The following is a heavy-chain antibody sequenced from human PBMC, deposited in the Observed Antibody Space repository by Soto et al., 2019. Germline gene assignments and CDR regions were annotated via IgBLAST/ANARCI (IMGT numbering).Heavy chain of an antibody. V-gene: IGHV1-3*01. Sequence: GASVKVSCKASGYTFTSYAMHWVRQAPGQRLEWMGWINAGNGNTKYSQKFQGRVTITRDTSASTAYMELSSLRSEDTAVYYCARVYSSGSSIRWFDPWGQGTLVTVSS. CDR2: INAGNGNT. J-gene: IGHJ5*02. D-gene: IGHD3-10*01. CDR3: ARVYSSGSSIRWFDP. CDR1: GYTFTSYA.